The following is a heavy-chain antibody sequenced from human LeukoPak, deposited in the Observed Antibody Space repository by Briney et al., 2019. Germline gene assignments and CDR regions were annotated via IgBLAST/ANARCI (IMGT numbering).Heavy chain of an antibody. J-gene: IGHJ4*02. CDR1: GFTFNNLA. Sequence: GGSLRLSCAASGFTFNNLAMTWVRQAPGKGLEWVSGIHQGGGTTYYADSVKRRFTISRDNSKHTLYLHMNSLRVEDTAIYYCAEDTVRGDGYWEFDYWGQGTLVTVSP. V-gene: IGHV3-23*01. CDR3: AEDTVRGDGYWEFDY. CDR2: IHQGGGTT. D-gene: IGHD5-24*01.